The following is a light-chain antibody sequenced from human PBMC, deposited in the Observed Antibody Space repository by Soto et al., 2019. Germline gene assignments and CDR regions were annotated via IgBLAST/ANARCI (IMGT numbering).Light chain of an antibody. Sequence: QSVLTQPRSVSGSPGQSVTISCTGTSSDVGGYNYVSWYQQHPGKAPKVMIYDVTKRPSGVPDRFSGSKSGNTASLTISGLQAEDEADYYSISYTDRQSYLFGTGTKVTIL. V-gene: IGLV2-11*01. CDR1: SSDVGGYNY. J-gene: IGLJ1*01. CDR2: DVT. CDR3: ISYTDRQSYL.